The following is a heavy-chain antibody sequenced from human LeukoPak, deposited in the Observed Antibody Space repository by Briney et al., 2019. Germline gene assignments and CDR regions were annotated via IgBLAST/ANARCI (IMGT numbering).Heavy chain of an antibody. Sequence: SETLSLTCTVSGGSISSYYWSWIRQPPGKGLEWIGYIYYSGSTNYNPSLKSRVTISVDTSKYQFSLKLSSVTAADTAVYYCASGEGGEFFDYWGQGTLVTVSS. J-gene: IGHJ4*02. V-gene: IGHV4-59*01. D-gene: IGHD3-10*01. CDR1: GGSISSYY. CDR3: ASGEGGEFFDY. CDR2: IYYSGST.